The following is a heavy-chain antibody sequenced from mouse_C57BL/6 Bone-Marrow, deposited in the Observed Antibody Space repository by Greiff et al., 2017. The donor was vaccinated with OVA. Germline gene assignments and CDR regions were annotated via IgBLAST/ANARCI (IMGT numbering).Heavy chain of an antibody. CDR1: GYTFTDYN. CDR3: ARFYDGPHCYAMDY. CDR2: INPNNGGT. D-gene: IGHD2-3*01. Sequence: DVQLQESGPELVKPGASVKIPCKASGYTFTDYNMDWVKQSHGKSLEWIGDINPNNGGTIYNQKFKGKATLTVDKSSSTAYMELRSLTSEDTAVYYCARFYDGPHCYAMDYWGQGTSVTVSS. V-gene: IGHV1-18*01. J-gene: IGHJ4*01.